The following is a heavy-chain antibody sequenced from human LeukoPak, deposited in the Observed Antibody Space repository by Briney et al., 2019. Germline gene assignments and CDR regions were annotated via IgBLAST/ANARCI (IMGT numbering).Heavy chain of an antibody. J-gene: IGHJ4*02. V-gene: IGHV1-24*01. CDR1: GQTLSYLT. Sequence: ASGTVACKVSGQTLSYLTMHWVRQAPGKGMEWMGGFDPENDERMYARNFRGRVTMTEDTSTDTAYMELSSLRSEDTAVYFCATEMTSVVPDYWGQGTLVTVSS. CDR3: ATEMTSVVPDY. D-gene: IGHD4-11*01. CDR2: FDPENDER.